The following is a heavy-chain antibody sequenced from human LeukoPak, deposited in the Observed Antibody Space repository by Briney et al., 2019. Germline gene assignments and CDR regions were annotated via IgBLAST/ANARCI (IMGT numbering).Heavy chain of an antibody. CDR3: ARDPRREWELQTYYFDY. J-gene: IGHJ4*02. CDR1: GYTFTGYY. D-gene: IGHD1-26*01. V-gene: IGHV1-2*02. CDR2: SNPNSGGT. Sequence: ASVKVSCKASGYTFTGYYMHWVRQAPGQGLEWMGWSNPNSGGTNYAQKFQGRVTMTRDTSISTAYMELSRLRSDDTAVYYCARDPRREWELQTYYFDYWGQGTLVTVSS.